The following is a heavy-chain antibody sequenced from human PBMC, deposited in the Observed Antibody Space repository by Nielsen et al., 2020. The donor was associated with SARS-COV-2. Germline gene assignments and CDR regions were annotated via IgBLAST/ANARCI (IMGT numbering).Heavy chain of an antibody. Sequence: GESLKISCAASGFTVSSNYMSWVRQAPGKGLEWVSVIYSGGSTYYADSVKGRFTISRDNAKNSLYLQMNSLRAEDTAVYYCARDRRGYYDIYVLAAFDIWGQGTMVTVSS. CDR3: ARDRRGYYDIYVLAAFDI. CDR1: GFTVSSNY. V-gene: IGHV3-53*01. D-gene: IGHD3-22*01. J-gene: IGHJ3*02. CDR2: IYSGGST.